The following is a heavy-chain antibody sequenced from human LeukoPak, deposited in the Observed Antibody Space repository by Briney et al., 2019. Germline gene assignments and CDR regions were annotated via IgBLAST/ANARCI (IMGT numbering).Heavy chain of an antibody. J-gene: IGHJ4*02. CDR3: ARLLGFYSSSGYYFDY. V-gene: IGHV4-39*01. CDR1: GGSISSTNNY. D-gene: IGHD6-13*01. CDR2: IYYSGST. Sequence: SETLSLTCSVFGGSISSTNNYWGWIRQPPGKGLEWIGNIYYSGSTYYNPSLKSRVTTSVDTSENQFSLTLSSVTAADTAVYYCARLLGFYSSSGYYFDYRGQGTLVTVSS.